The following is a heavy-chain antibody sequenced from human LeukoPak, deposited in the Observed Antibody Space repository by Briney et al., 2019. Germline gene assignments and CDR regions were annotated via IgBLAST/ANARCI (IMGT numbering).Heavy chain of an antibody. V-gene: IGHV3-21*01. CDR2: ISSSSSYI. J-gene: IGHJ3*02. Sequence: GGSLRLSCAASGFTFSSYSMNWVRQAPGKGLEWASSISSSSSYIYYADSVKGRFTISRDNAKNSLYLQMNSLRAEDTAVYYCARDGYSYGYRAFDIWGQGTMVTVSS. CDR1: GFTFSSYS. CDR3: ARDGYSYGYRAFDI. D-gene: IGHD5-18*01.